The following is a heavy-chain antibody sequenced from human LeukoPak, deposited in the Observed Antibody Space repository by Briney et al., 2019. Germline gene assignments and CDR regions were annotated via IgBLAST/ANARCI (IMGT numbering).Heavy chain of an antibody. CDR3: ARHDIVAPFDS. D-gene: IGHD2-15*01. CDR2: IYYSGST. Sequence: SETLSLTCTVSGASISSGEYYWDWIRQPPGKGLEWIGYIYYSGSTSYNPSLKNRLTMSVDTSKNQFSLNLSSVTAADTAVYYCARHDIVAPFDSWGQGILVTVSS. CDR1: GASISSGEYY. V-gene: IGHV4-30-4*08. J-gene: IGHJ4*02.